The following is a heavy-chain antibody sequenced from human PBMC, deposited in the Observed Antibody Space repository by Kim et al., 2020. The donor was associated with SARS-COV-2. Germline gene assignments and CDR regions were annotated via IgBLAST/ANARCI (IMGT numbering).Heavy chain of an antibody. Sequence: GGSLRLSCAASGFTFSSYAMHWVRQAPGKGLEWVAVISYDGSNKYYADSVKGRFTISRDNSKNTLYLQMNSLRAEDTAVYYCARDGGPYYYGQGGYFDYWGQGTLVTVSS. CDR1: GFTFSSYA. D-gene: IGHD3-10*01. J-gene: IGHJ4*02. V-gene: IGHV3-30*04. CDR3: ARDGGPYYYGQGGYFDY. CDR2: ISYDGSNK.